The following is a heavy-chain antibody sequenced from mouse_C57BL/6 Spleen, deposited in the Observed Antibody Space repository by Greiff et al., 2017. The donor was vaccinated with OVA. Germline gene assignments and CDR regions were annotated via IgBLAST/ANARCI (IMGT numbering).Heavy chain of an antibody. J-gene: IGHJ2*01. V-gene: IGHV1-50*01. CDR2: IDPSDSYT. Sequence: VQLQQPGAELVKPGASVKLSCKASGYTFTSYWMQWVKQRPGQGLEWIGEIDPSDSYTNYNQKFKGEATLTVDTSSSTAYMQLSSLTSEDSAVYYCTRSHYGNQYYFDYWGQGTTLTVSS. CDR1: GYTFTSYW. D-gene: IGHD2-1*01. CDR3: TRSHYGNQYYFDY.